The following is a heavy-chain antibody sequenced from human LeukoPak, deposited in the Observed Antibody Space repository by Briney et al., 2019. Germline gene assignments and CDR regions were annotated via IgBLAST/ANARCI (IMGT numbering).Heavy chain of an antibody. V-gene: IGHV3-33*01. CDR1: GFTFSSFG. CDR3: ARDLMTTVTYYFDN. Sequence: GGSLRLSCAASGFTFSSFGMHWVRQAPGKGLEWVAVIWYDGSNKYYADSVKGRFTISRDNSKNTLYLQMNSLRAEDTAVYYCARDLMTTVTYYFDNWGQGTLVTVSS. CDR2: IWYDGSNK. D-gene: IGHD4-17*01. J-gene: IGHJ4*02.